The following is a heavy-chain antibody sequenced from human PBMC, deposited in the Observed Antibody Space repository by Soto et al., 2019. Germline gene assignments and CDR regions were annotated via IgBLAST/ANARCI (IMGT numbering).Heavy chain of an antibody. D-gene: IGHD3-16*01. Sequence: GGSLRLSCAASGFTFSSFAMSWVRQAPGKGLEWVSTIGSSTYYADSVEGRFTISRDNSKNRLHLQMNSLRAEDTAVYYCARRPGYYFDYWGQGTLVTVSS. CDR1: GFTFSSFA. J-gene: IGHJ4*02. CDR3: ARRPGYYFDY. V-gene: IGHV3-23*01. CDR2: IGSST.